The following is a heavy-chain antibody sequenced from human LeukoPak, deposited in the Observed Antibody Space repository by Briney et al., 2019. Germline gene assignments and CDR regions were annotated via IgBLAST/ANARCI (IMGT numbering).Heavy chain of an antibody. V-gene: IGHV3-74*01. CDR2: IDSDGSST. D-gene: IGHD5/OR15-5a*01. CDR1: GFSLDNCW. CDR3: SREEYSVRRGARLDY. Sequence: PGGSLSLFCVASGFSLDNCWMHWARQDPGRGLVWVSLIDSDGSSTGYADSVKGRFTISRDSAKNTLHLQMDSLRVDDTAVYYCSREEYSVRRGARLDYWGQGTLVTVSS. J-gene: IGHJ4*02.